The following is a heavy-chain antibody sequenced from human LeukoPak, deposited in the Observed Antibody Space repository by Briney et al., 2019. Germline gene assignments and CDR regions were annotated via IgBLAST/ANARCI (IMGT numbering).Heavy chain of an antibody. J-gene: IGHJ4*02. V-gene: IGHV6-1*01. CDR1: GDSVSSNSAA. CDR2: TYYRSKWST. Sequence: SQTLSLTCAISGDSVSSNSAAWNWIRQSPSRGLEWLGRTYYRSKWSTYYAVSVKSRISINRDTSKNQISLQLNSVAPADTTVYYCARDHGGLDYWGQGTVVTVSS. CDR3: ARDHGGLDY.